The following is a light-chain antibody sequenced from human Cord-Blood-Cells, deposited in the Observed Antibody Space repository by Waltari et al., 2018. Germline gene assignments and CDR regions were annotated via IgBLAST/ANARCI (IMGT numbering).Light chain of an antibody. J-gene: IGKJ1*01. CDR1: QSISSY. Sequence: DIQMTQSPSSLSASVGDRVTITCRASQSISSYLNWYQQKPGKAPKLLIYAASRLQSGVPSRFSGSGSGTDCTLTISSLQPEDFATYYCQQSYSTPRTFGQGTKVEIK. CDR3: QQSYSTPRT. V-gene: IGKV1-39*01. CDR2: AAS.